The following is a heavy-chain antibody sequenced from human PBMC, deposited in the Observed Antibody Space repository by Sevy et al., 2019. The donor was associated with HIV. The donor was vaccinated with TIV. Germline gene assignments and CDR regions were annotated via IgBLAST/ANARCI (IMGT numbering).Heavy chain of an antibody. CDR1: GFTFSGYG. CDR3: AREHIAVAGIGYYFDY. Sequence: GGSLRLSCAASGFTFSGYGMHWVRQAPGKGLEWVAVIWYDGTNKYYTDSVKGRFTISRDSSKNTLYLQMNSLRPEDTAVYYCAREHIAVAGIGYYFDYWGQGTLVTVSS. J-gene: IGHJ4*02. CDR2: IWYDGTNK. D-gene: IGHD6-19*01. V-gene: IGHV3-33*01.